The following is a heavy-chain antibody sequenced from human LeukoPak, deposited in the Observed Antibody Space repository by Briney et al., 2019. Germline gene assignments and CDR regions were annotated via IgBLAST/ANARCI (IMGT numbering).Heavy chain of an antibody. CDR3: ARGGHLGITTTRY. D-gene: IGHD1/OR15-1a*01. V-gene: IGHV1-2*06. Sequence: ASVKVSCKASGYTFTRYYMHWVPQAPGHGLEWMGRINPNSGGTNYAQKSHGRVTMTRDTSISTAYMELSRLRSDDTAVYYCARGGHLGITTTRYWGQGTLVTVSS. J-gene: IGHJ4*02. CDR1: GYTFTRYY. CDR2: INPNSGGT.